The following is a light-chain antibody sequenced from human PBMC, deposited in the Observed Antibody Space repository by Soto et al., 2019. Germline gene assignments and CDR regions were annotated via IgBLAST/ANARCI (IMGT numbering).Light chain of an antibody. CDR3: SSYTSSSFYV. V-gene: IGLV2-14*01. Sequence: QSALTQPASVSGSPGQSITISCTGTSSDVGGYNYVSWYQQHPGKAPKLMIYEVSNRPSGVSNRFSGSKSGNTASLTISGLQAEDEADYYCSSYTSSSFYVFGGGTKVTVL. J-gene: IGLJ1*01. CDR2: EVS. CDR1: SSDVGGYNY.